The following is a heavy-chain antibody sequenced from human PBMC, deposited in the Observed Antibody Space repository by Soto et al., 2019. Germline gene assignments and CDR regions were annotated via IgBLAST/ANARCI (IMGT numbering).Heavy chain of an antibody. Sequence: ASVKVSCKVSGYTLTELSMHWVRQAPGKGLEWMGSFDPEDGETIYAQKFQGKVTMTEDTSTDTAYMELSSLRSEDTAVYYCATVLPDYYDSSGYPGSYFDYWGQGTLVTVSS. CDR3: ATVLPDYYDSSGYPGSYFDY. D-gene: IGHD3-22*01. CDR2: FDPEDGET. J-gene: IGHJ4*02. CDR1: GYTLTELS. V-gene: IGHV1-24*01.